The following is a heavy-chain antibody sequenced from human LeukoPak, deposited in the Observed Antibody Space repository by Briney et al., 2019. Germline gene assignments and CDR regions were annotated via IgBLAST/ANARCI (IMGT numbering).Heavy chain of an antibody. CDR2: IIPIFGTA. J-gene: IGHJ4*02. CDR1: GGTFSSYA. Sequence: SVKVSCKASGGTFSSYAISWVRQAPGQGLEWMGGIIPIFGTANYAQKFQGRVTITADESTSTAYMELSSLRSEDTAVYYCARGVSDYDFFMCLYFDYWGQGTLVTVSS. V-gene: IGHV1-69*13. CDR3: ARGVSDYDFFMCLYFDY. D-gene: IGHD5-12*01.